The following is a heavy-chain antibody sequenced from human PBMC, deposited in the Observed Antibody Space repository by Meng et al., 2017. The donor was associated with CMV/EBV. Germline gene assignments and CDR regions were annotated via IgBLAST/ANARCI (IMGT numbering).Heavy chain of an antibody. D-gene: IGHD6-6*01. J-gene: IGHJ6*02. CDR2: INWDGGST. V-gene: IGHV3-43*01. CDR1: GFTLDDYT. CDR3: AKGLGGSSSTYYYYGMDV. Sequence: GESLKISCAASGFTLDDYTMHWVRQAPGKGLEWVSLINWDGGSTYYADSVKGRFTISRDNSKNSLYLQMNGLRTEDTALYYCAKGLGGSSSTYYYYGMDVWGQGTTVTVSS.